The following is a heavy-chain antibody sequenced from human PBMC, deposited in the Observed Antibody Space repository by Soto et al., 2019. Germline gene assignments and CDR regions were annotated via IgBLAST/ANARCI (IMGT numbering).Heavy chain of an antibody. Sequence: SGTLSLTCTVSGGSISSGGYYWSWIRQHPGKGLEWIGYIYYSGSTYYNPSLKSRVTISVDTSKNQFSLKLSSVTAADTAVYYCARGSEILGPFDYWGQGTLVTVSS. CDR3: ARGSEILGPFDY. CDR2: IYYSGST. CDR1: GGSISSGGYY. J-gene: IGHJ4*02. V-gene: IGHV4-31*03.